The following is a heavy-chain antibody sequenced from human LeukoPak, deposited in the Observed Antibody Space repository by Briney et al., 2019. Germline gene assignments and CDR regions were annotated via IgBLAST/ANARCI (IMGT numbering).Heavy chain of an antibody. V-gene: IGHV4-39*07. CDR1: RGPITTTSEN. D-gene: IGHD3-22*01. Sequence: SETLSLTCTVSRGPITTTSENWAWIRQPPGKEMEWIGTISYSGTTDYTPSLESRVNIALVTSKNQVSLRLSSVTAADTAVYFCARGPYSYDSSGAFDIWGQGTMVTVSS. J-gene: IGHJ3*02. CDR3: ARGPYSYDSSGAFDI. CDR2: ISYSGTT.